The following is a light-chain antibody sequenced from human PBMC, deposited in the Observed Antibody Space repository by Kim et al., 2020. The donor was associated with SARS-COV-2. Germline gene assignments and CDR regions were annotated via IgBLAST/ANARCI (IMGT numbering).Light chain of an antibody. CDR2: DAS. J-gene: IGKJ3*01. CDR3: QQRSNWPPFT. CDR1: QSVSSY. V-gene: IGKV3-11*01. Sequence: IVLTQSPATLSLSPGERATLSCRASQSVSSYLAWYQQKPGQAPRLLIYDASNRATGIPARFSGSGSGTGFTLTISSLEPEDFAVYYCQQRSNWPPFTFGPGTKVDIK.